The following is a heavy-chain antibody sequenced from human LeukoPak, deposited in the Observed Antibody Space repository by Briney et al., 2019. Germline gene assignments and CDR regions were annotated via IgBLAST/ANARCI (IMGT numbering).Heavy chain of an antibody. Sequence: SETLSLTCTVSGGSISSGGYYWSWIRQHPGKGLEWIGYIYYSGSTYYNPSLKSRVTISVDTSKNQFSLKLSSVTAADTAVYYCARAPKVGIFGVAYAYMDVWGKGTTVTVSS. V-gene: IGHV4-31*03. J-gene: IGHJ6*03. CDR3: ARAPKVGIFGVAYAYMDV. CDR2: IYYSGST. CDR1: GGSISSGGYY. D-gene: IGHD3-3*01.